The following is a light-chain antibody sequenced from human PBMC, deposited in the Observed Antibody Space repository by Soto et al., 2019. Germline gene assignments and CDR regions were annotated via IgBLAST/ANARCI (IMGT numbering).Light chain of an antibody. CDR3: CSYTSSGTLV. CDR2: EVI. CDR1: RSDVGGYNY. J-gene: IGLJ2*01. Sequence: QSALTQPASVSGSPGQSITISCTGTRSDVGGYNYVSWYQQHPGKAPKLMIYEVINRPSGVSNRFSGSKSGNTASLTISGLQAEDESDYYCCSYTSSGTLVFGGGTKLTVL. V-gene: IGLV2-14*01.